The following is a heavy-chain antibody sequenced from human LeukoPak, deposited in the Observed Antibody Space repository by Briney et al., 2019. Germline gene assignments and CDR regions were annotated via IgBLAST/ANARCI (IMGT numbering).Heavy chain of an antibody. V-gene: IGHV4-30-4*01. CDR3: ARDSGSIAAAGRWFDP. Sequence: SETLSLTCTVSGGSISSGDYYWSWIRQPPGKGLEWIGYIYYSGSTYYNPSLKSRVTISVDTSKNQFSLKLSSVTAADTAVYYCARDSGSIAAAGRWFDPWGQGTLVTVSS. CDR2: IYYSGST. D-gene: IGHD6-13*01. CDR1: GGSISSGDYY. J-gene: IGHJ5*02.